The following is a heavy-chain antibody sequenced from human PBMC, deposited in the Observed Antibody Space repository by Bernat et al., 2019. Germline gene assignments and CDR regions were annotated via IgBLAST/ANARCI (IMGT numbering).Heavy chain of an antibody. CDR1: GFTFSSYG. Sequence: QVQLVESGGGVVQPGRSLRLSCAASGFTFSSYGMHWVRQAPGKGLEWVAVIWYDGSNKYYADSVKGRFTISRDNSKNTLYLQMNSLRAKDTAVYYCARDSGDAFDIWGQGTMVTVSS. V-gene: IGHV3-33*01. CDR3: ARDSGDAFDI. D-gene: IGHD3-10*01. J-gene: IGHJ3*02. CDR2: IWYDGSNK.